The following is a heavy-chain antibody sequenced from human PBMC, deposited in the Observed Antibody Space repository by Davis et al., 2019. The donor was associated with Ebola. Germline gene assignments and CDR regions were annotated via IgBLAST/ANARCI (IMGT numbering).Heavy chain of an antibody. Sequence: GESLKISCAASGFTFSGSAMHWVRQASGKGLEWVGRIRSKANSYATAYAASVKGRFTISRDNAKKSLYLQMNSLRAEDTAVYYCARDQFAGTTRPYYFDYWGQGTLVTVSS. CDR1: GFTFSGSA. V-gene: IGHV3-73*01. J-gene: IGHJ4*02. CDR2: IRSKANSYAT. D-gene: IGHD1-7*01. CDR3: ARDQFAGTTRPYYFDY.